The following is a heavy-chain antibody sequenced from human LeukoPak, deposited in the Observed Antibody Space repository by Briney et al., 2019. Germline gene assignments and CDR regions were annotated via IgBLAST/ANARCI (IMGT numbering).Heavy chain of an antibody. CDR1: GYSFTTYW. V-gene: IGHV5-51*01. CDR2: IYPVDSHI. CDR3: ASLAFSYCSGGACSRFDY. Sequence: GESLKISCQGSGYSFTTYWIAWVRQIPGRGLEWMGIIYPVDSHIRYSPSFEGHVTISADKSIGTAYLQWSSLKASDTAMYYCASLAFSYCSGGACSRFDYWGHGTLVTVSS. D-gene: IGHD2-15*01. J-gene: IGHJ4*01.